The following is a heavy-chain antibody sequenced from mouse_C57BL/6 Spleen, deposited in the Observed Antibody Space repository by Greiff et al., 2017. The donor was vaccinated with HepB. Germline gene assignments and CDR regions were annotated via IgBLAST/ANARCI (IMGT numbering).Heavy chain of an antibody. CDR1: GYTFTSYW. CDR2: IHPNSGST. J-gene: IGHJ3*01. V-gene: IGHV1-64*01. D-gene: IGHD1-1*01. Sequence: QVQLQQPGAELVKPGASVKLSCKASGYTFTSYWMHWVKQRPGQGLEWIGMIHPNSGSTNYNEKFKSKATLTVDKSSSTAYMQLSSLTSEDSAVYYCARNYGSSPPVSYWGQGTLVTVSA. CDR3: ARNYGSSPPVSY.